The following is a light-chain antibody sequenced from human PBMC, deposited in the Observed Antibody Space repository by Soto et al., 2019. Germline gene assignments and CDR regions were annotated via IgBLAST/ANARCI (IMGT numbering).Light chain of an antibody. CDR1: ISDIGGYNY. CDR2: EVS. CDR3: STSYAKSNYYL. V-gene: IGLV2-14*01. Sequence: QSALTQPASVSGTPGQSITISCTGTISDIGGYNYVSWYQQFPGKAPQLIIVEVSDRPPWVSDRFSGSKSGNTASLTISGGHADDEADDYCSTSYAKSNYYLFGRGTKLTVL. J-gene: IGLJ1*01.